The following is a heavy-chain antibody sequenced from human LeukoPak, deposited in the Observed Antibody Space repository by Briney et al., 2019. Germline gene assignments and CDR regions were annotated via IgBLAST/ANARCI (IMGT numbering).Heavy chain of an antibody. CDR1: GYTFINYY. CDR3: ARVGSVAAARRGFDI. J-gene: IGHJ3*02. D-gene: IGHD6-13*01. V-gene: IGHV1-46*01. CDR2: INHSGGST. Sequence: ASVKVSCTASGYTFINYYMHWVRQAPGQGLEWMGIINHSGGSTSYAQKFQGRVTMTRDTSTSTVYMELSSLRSEDTAVYYCARVGSVAAARRGFDIWGQGTMVTVSS.